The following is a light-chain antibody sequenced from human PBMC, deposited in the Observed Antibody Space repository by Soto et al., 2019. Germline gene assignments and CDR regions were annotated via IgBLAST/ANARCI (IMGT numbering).Light chain of an antibody. CDR1: QSVSSY. CDR2: DAS. J-gene: IGKJ5*01. Sequence: EIVLTQSPATLSLSPGEIATLSCRASQSVSSYLLWYQQKPGQAPRLLIDDASNRAAGIPARFSGSGSGTDFPLPISSLEPEDLAVYYCQLRMNWPLTFGQGPRLEMK. V-gene: IGKV3-11*01. CDR3: QLRMNWPLT.